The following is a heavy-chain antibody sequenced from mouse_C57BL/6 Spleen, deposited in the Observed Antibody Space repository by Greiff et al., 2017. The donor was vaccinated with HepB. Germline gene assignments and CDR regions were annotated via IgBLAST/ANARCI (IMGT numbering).Heavy chain of an antibody. CDR1: GFTFSSYT. CDR3: ARGDGYWYFDV. J-gene: IGHJ1*03. D-gene: IGHD2-3*01. V-gene: IGHV5-9*01. Sequence: EVQLVESGGGLVKPGGSLKLSCAASGFTFSSYTMSWVRQTPEKRLEWVATISGGGGNTYYPDSVKGRFTISRDNATNTRYLQMSSLRSEDTALYYCARGDGYWYFDVWGTGTTVTVSS. CDR2: ISGGGGNT.